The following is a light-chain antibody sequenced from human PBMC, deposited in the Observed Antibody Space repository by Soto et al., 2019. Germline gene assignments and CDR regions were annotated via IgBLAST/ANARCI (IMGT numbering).Light chain of an antibody. CDR2: DAS. J-gene: IGKJ5*01. CDR1: QSFSSY. Sequence: EIVLTHSPATLSLSPGERATLSCRASQSFSSYLAWYQQKPGQAPRLLIYDASNRATGIPARFSGSGSGTDFTLTISSLEPQDFEVYFCQQRSKWITFGQGTRMEIK. CDR3: QQRSKWIT. V-gene: IGKV3-11*01.